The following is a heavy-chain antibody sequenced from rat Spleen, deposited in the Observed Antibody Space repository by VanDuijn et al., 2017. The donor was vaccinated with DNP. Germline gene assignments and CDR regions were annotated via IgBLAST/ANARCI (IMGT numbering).Heavy chain of an antibody. CDR2: IKAKSNNYAT. J-gene: IGHJ4*01. CDR3: AGEATGSRAMDA. Sequence: EVQVLESGGGLVQPGNSLKLSCATSGFTFSSAWMYWYRQFPEKRLEWVAQIKAKSNNYATDYTESVKGRFTISRDDSKSSIYLQMNNLKEEDTATYYCAGEATGSRAMDAWGQGTSVTVSS. V-gene: IGHV6-6*01. CDR1: GFTFSSAW. D-gene: IGHD5-1*01.